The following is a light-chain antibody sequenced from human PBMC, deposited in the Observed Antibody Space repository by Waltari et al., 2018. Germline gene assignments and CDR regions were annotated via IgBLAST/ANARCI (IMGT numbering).Light chain of an antibody. CDR2: NNY. J-gene: IGLJ2*01. V-gene: IGLV1-44*01. CDR3: AAWDDSLNGVV. CDR1: RSNLGSTP. Sequence: QSVLTQPPSASGTPGQRVTISCSGSRSNLGSTPLHWYQHLPGSAPKLLIYNNYQRPSGVPDRFSGSKSGTSASLAISGLQSEDEADYYCAAWDDSLNGVVFGGGTKLTVL.